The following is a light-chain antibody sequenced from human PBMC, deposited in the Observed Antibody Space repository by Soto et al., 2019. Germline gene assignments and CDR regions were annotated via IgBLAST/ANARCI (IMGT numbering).Light chain of an antibody. J-gene: IGKJ1*01. V-gene: IGKV3-20*01. CDR3: QQYCQQYGSSPPSWT. Sequence: ETVLTQSPGTLSLSPGERATLSCRASQTVSSSYLAWYQQKPGQAPRLLIYGASSRATGIPDRFSGSGSGTDFTLTSSRLEPADFAVYYCQQYCQQYGSSPPSWTFGQGTRVEIK. CDR2: GAS. CDR1: QTVSSSY.